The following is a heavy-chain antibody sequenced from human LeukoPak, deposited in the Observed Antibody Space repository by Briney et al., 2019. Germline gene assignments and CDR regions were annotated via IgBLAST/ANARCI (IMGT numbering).Heavy chain of an antibody. CDR3: AREGYDFWSGYSGGRDYYYYMDV. D-gene: IGHD3-3*01. J-gene: IGHJ6*03. CDR2: MIPIFGTA. V-gene: IGHV1-69*05. Sequence: GSSVKVSCKASGGTFSSYAISWVRQVPGQGLQWMGGMIPIFGTANYAQKFQGRVTITTDESTSTAYMELSSLRSEDTAVYYCAREGYDFWSGYSGGRDYYYYMDVWGKGTTVTVSS. CDR1: GGTFSSYA.